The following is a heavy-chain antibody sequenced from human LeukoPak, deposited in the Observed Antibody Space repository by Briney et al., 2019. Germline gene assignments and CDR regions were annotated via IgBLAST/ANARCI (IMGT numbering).Heavy chain of an antibody. CDR2: ISYDGSNK. CDR1: GFTFSSYA. CDR3: ARGYCSGGSCWESYGMDV. D-gene: IGHD2-15*01. Sequence: GGSLRLSCAASGFTFSSYAMHWVRQAPGKGLEWVAVISYDGSNKYYADSVKGRFTISRDNSKNTLYLQMNSPRAEDTAVYYCARGYCSGGSCWESYGMDVWGKGTTVTVSS. J-gene: IGHJ6*04. V-gene: IGHV3-30*04.